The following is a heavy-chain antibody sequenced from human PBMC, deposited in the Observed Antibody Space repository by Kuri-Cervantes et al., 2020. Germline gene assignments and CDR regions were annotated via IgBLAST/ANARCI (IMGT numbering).Heavy chain of an antibody. J-gene: IGHJ4*02. CDR3: ARVLYDFWSGYHFDY. Sequence: GESLKISCAASGFTFSSYWMSWVRQAPGKGLEWVANIKQDGSEKYYVDSMKGRFTISRDNAKNSLYLQMNSLRAEDTAVYYCARVLYDFWSGYHFDYWGQGTLVTVSS. V-gene: IGHV3-7*01. CDR2: IKQDGSEK. D-gene: IGHD3-3*01. CDR1: GFTFSSYW.